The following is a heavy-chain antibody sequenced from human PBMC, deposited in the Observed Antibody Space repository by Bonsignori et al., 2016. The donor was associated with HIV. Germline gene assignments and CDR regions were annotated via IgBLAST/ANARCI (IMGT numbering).Heavy chain of an antibody. D-gene: IGHD6-19*01. V-gene: IGHV3-7*03. Sequence: LSLTCAASGFTFSSYWMSWVRQAPGKGLEWVANIKQDGSEKYYVDSVKGRFTISRDNAKNSLYLQMNSLRAEDTAVYYCASLGISSGWSKGPWDYFDYWGPGNPGHRLL. J-gene: IGHJ4*02. CDR2: IKQDGSEK. CDR3: ASLGISSGWSKGPWDYFDY. CDR1: GFTFSSYW.